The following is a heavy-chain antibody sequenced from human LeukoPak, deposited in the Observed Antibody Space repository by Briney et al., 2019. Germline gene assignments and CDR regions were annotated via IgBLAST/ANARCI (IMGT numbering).Heavy chain of an antibody. D-gene: IGHD6-13*01. CDR2: INGEGSSI. J-gene: IGHJ5*01. CDR3: ARSKVVAEAGKSWFDP. CDR1: GFAFATYW. Sequence: PGGSLRLSCAASGFAFATYWMHWDRQAPGKGLEWLSRINGEGSSINYADSVKGRFTISRDNARNSLYLQMSSLRGDDTAVYYCARSKVVAEAGKSWFDPWGQGTRVTVTS. V-gene: IGHV3-74*01.